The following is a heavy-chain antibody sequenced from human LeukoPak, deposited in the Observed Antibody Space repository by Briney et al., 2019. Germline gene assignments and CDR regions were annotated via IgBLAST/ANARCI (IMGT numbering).Heavy chain of an antibody. V-gene: IGHV1-2*02. CDR2: INPNSGGT. CDR1: GCTFTGYY. J-gene: IGHJ4*02. D-gene: IGHD3-22*01. Sequence: GASVKVSCKASGCTFTGYYMHWVRQAPGQGPEWMGWINPNSGGTNYAQKFQGRVTMTRDTSISTAYMELSRLRSDDTAVYYCARGPYYFDSSSYYQISYFDYWGQGTLVTVSS. CDR3: ARGPYYFDSSSYYQISYFDY.